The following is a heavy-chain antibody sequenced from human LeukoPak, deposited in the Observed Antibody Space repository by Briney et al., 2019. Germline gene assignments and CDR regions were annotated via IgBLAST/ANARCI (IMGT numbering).Heavy chain of an antibody. J-gene: IGHJ4*02. Sequence: SSETLSLTCAVSGGSISSSNWWSWVRQPPGKGLEWIGEIYHSGSTNYNPSLKSRVTISVDKSKNQFSLKLSSVTAADTAVYYCARGYGSGSYYIPDYFDYWGQGTLVTVSS. D-gene: IGHD3-10*01. CDR3: ARGYGSGSYYIPDYFDY. CDR1: GGSISSSNW. CDR2: IYHSGST. V-gene: IGHV4-4*02.